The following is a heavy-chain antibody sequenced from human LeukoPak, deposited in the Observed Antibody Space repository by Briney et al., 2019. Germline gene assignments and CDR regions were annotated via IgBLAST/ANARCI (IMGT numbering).Heavy chain of an antibody. V-gene: IGHV1-18*04. CDR2: ISAYNGNT. CDR3: ARDRVYCSGGSCLYWFDP. J-gene: IGHJ5*02. D-gene: IGHD2-15*01. CDR1: GYTFTSYG. Sequence: ASVKVSCKASGYTFTSYGISWVRQAPGQGLEWMGWISAYNGNTNYAQKLQGRVTMTTDTSTSTAYMELRSLRSDDTAVYYCARDRVYCSGGSCLYWFDPWGQGTLVTVSS.